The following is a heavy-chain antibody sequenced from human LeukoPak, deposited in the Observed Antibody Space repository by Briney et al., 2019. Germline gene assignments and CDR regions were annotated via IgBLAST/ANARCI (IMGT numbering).Heavy chain of an antibody. D-gene: IGHD3-22*01. CDR2: IIPIFGTA. CDR3: AREPPYYYDSSGYWDY. V-gene: IGHV1-69*13. J-gene: IGHJ4*02. Sequence: WASVKVSCKASGYTFTSYGISWVRQAPGQGLEWMGGIIPIFGTANYAQKFQGRVTITADESTSTAYMELSSLRSEDTAVYYCAREPPYYYDSSGYWDYWGQGTLVTVSS. CDR1: GYTFTSYG.